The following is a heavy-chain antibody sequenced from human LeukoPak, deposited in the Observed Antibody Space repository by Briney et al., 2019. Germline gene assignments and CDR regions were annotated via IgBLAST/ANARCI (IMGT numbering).Heavy chain of an antibody. Sequence: SETLSLTCTVSGGTISSSSYYWGWIRQPPGKGLEWIGSIYYSGSTYYNPSLNSRVTISVDTSKNQFSLKLSSVTAADTAVYYCARRKVDTAMVTPFDYWGQGTLVTVSS. V-gene: IGHV4-39*01. D-gene: IGHD5-18*01. CDR2: IYYSGST. CDR1: GGTISSSSYY. CDR3: ARRKVDTAMVTPFDY. J-gene: IGHJ4*02.